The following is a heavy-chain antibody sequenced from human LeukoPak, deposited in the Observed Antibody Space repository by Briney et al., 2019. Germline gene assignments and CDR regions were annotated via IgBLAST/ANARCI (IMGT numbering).Heavy chain of an antibody. D-gene: IGHD4-17*01. CDR2: IYYSGST. CDR1: GGSISSSSYY. Sequence: PSETLSLTCTVSGGSISSSSYYWGWIRQPPGKGLEWIGSIYYSGSTYYNPSLKSRVTMSVDTSKNQFSLKLSSVTAADTAVYYWARLLYYGCNRNLDYWGQGTLVTVSS. J-gene: IGHJ4*02. V-gene: IGHV4-39*01. CDR3: ARLLYYGCNRNLDY.